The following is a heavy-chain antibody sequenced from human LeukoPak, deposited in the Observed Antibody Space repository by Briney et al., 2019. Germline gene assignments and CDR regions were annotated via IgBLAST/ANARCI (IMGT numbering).Heavy chain of an antibody. CDR1: GVTLRSQH. V-gene: IGHV3-53*01. Sequence: WGGPRLSRAGPGVTLRSQHKSLGPPAPREGLEWVSVIYSGGSTYYADSVKGRFTISRDNSKNTLYLQMNSLRAEDTAVYYCARDLGETGYWGQGTLVTVSS. D-gene: IGHD3-10*01. CDR2: IYSGGST. CDR3: ARDLGETGY. J-gene: IGHJ4*02.